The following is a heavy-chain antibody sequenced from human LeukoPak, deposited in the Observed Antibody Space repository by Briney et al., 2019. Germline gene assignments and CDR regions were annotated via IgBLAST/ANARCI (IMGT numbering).Heavy chain of an antibody. CDR2: IYYSGST. CDR3: ARTDALYCSSTSCYDY. Sequence: SETLSPTCTVSGGSVSSGFYYWSWIRQPPGKGLEWIGYIYYSGSTNYNPSLKSRVTISVDTSKNQFSLKLRSVTAADTAVYYCARTDALYCSSTSCYDYWGQGTLVTVSS. D-gene: IGHD2-2*01. V-gene: IGHV4-61*01. J-gene: IGHJ4*02. CDR1: GGSVSSGFYY.